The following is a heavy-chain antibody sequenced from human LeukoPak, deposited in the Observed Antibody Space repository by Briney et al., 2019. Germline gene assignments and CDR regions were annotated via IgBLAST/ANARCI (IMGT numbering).Heavy chain of an antibody. V-gene: IGHV1-18*04. CDR2: ISGYNDNT. Sequence: ASVKVSCKASGYTFTNYFMHWVRQAPGQGLEWMGWISGYNDNTNYAQKLQGRVTMTTDTSTSTAYMELRRLRSDDTAVYYCARDRPSYYYDTTSPLGYWGQGTLVTVSS. CDR1: GYTFTNYF. D-gene: IGHD3-22*01. CDR3: ARDRPSYYYDTTSPLGY. J-gene: IGHJ4*02.